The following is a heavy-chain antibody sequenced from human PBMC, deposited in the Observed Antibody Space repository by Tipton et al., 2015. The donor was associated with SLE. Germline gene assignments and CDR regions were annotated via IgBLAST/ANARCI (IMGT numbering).Heavy chain of an antibody. CDR2: ISDSGGAT. D-gene: IGHD1-1*01. J-gene: IGHJ4*02. V-gene: IGHV3-23*01. CDR3: AKSPAHQLAFEFDS. CDR1: GFTFNNYA. Sequence: GSLKLSCAASGFTFNNYAMNWVRQTPGKGLEWVSGISDSGGATYYADSVTGRFTISRDNPKNTLFLQVNTLRAEDAAVYYCAKSPAHQLAFEFDSWGQGALVTVSS.